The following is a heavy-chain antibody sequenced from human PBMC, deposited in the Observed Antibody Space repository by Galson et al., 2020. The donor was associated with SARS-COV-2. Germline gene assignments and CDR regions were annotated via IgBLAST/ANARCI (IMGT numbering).Heavy chain of an antibody. J-gene: IGHJ5*02. Sequence: ASVKVSCKASGYTFTAYYIHWVRQAPGQGLQWMGWISPNRGGTHYAQNFQGRVTISRDTSISTAYMELSRLRSDDTAVYYCARDKTGTADNWFDPWGQGSLVTVSS. D-gene: IGHD1-1*01. CDR3: ARDKTGTADNWFDP. CDR1: GYTFTAYY. CDR2: ISPNRGGT. V-gene: IGHV1-2*02.